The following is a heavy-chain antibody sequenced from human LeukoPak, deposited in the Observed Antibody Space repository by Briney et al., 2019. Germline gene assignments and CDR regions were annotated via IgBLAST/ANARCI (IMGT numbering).Heavy chain of an antibody. Sequence: SETLSLTCTVSGDSISSYYWSWIRQPPGKGLEWIGYIFYSGSTNYNPSLKSRVTISVDTSKNQFSLKLRSVTAADTAVYYCARGPYGYNQNWGQGTLVTVSS. V-gene: IGHV4-59*01. CDR3: ARGPYGYNQN. D-gene: IGHD5-24*01. CDR2: IFYSGST. CDR1: GDSISSYY. J-gene: IGHJ4*02.